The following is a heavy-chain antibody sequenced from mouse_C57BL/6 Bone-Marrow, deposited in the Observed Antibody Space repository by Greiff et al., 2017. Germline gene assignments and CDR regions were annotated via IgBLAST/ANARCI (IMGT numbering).Heavy chain of an antibody. D-gene: IGHD2-2*01. Sequence: VQLQQSGTVLARPGASVKMSCKTSGYTFTSYWMHWVKQRPGQGLEWIGAIYPGNSDTSYNQKFKGKAKLTAVTSASTAYMELSSLTNEDSAVYYCTRSLLWLRMGGYWGQGTTLTVSS. J-gene: IGHJ2*01. CDR2: IYPGNSDT. CDR1: GYTFTSYW. V-gene: IGHV1-5*01. CDR3: TRSLLWLRMGGY.